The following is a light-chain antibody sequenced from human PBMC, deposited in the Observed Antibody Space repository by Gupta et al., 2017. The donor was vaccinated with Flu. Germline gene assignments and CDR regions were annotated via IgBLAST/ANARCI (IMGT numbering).Light chain of an antibody. CDR3: QQYGSSPWT. J-gene: IGKJ1*01. Sequence: ENVLTQSPGTLSLSPGERATLSCRASQSVGGSFLAWHQQKPGQPPRLLIYTTSSRATGIPDRFSGSGSGTDFTLTISRLEPEDSGVYYCQQYGSSPWTFGQGTKVEIK. CDR2: TTS. CDR1: QSVGGSF. V-gene: IGKV3-20*01.